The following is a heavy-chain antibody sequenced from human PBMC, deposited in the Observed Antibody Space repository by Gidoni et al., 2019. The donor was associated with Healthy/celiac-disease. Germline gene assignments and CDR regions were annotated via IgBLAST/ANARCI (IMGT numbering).Heavy chain of an antibody. V-gene: IGHV3-15*07. D-gene: IGHD2-2*02. CDR1: GFTFSNAW. J-gene: IGHJ4*02. CDR3: TTDYLGVVPAAIAAVAGTPY. CDR2: IKSKTDGGTT. Sequence: EVQLVESGGGLVKPGGSSRLSCAASGFTFSNAWMNWVRQAPGKGLEWVGRIKSKTDGGTTDYSAPVKGRFTSSRYDSKNTLYLQMNSLKTEDTAVYYCTTDYLGVVPAAIAAVAGTPYWGQGTLVTVSS.